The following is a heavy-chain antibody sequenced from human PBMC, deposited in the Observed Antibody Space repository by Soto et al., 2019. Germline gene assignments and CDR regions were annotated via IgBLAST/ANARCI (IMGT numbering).Heavy chain of an antibody. V-gene: IGHV4-4*02. CDR3: ARVGYCSGGSCSGIAN. CDR2: IYHSGST. Sequence: QVQLQESGPGLVKPSGTLSLTCAVSGGSISSSNWWSWVRQPPGKGLEWIGEIYHSGSTNYNPSLRSRVTTSVDKSKDQFSLKLSSVTAADSAVYYCARVGYCSGGSCSGIANGGQGTLVTVSS. D-gene: IGHD2-15*01. CDR1: GGSISSSNW. J-gene: IGHJ1*01.